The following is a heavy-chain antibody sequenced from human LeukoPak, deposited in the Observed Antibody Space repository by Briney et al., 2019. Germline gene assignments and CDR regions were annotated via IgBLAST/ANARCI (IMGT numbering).Heavy chain of an antibody. Sequence: ASVKVSCKASGYTFTGYYMHWVRQAPGQGLEWMGRINPNSGGTHYAQKFQGRVTMTRDTSISTAYMELSRLRCDDTAVYYCASGTRSYYYYYMDVWGKGTTVTVSS. CDR3: ASGTRSYYYYYMDV. D-gene: IGHD1-1*01. V-gene: IGHV1-2*06. J-gene: IGHJ6*03. CDR2: INPNSGGT. CDR1: GYTFTGYY.